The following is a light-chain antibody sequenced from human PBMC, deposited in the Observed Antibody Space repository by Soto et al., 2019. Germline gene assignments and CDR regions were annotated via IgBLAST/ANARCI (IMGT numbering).Light chain of an antibody. CDR1: SSDAGNYNY. V-gene: IGLV2-8*01. CDR3: SSYAGSNNYV. J-gene: IGLJ1*01. CDR2: EVF. Sequence: QSVLTQPPSASGSPGQSVTISCTGTSSDAGNYNYVSWYQQHPGKAPKLMIYEVFKRPSGVPDRFSGSKSGNTASLTVSGLQAEDEADYYCSSYAGSNNYVFGTGTKVTVL.